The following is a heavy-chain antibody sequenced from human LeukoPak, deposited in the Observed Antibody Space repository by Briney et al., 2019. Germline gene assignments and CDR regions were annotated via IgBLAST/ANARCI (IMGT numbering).Heavy chain of an antibody. CDR2: IYYSGST. D-gene: IGHD5-18*01. V-gene: IGHV4-61*08. Sequence: SETLSLTCTVSGGSISSGGYYWSWIRQPPGKGLEWIGYIYYSGSTNYNPSLKSRVTISVDTSKNQFSLKLSSVTAADTAVYYCARHRDTAMVRDNWFDPWGQGTLVTVSS. CDR1: GGSISSGGYY. J-gene: IGHJ5*02. CDR3: ARHRDTAMVRDNWFDP.